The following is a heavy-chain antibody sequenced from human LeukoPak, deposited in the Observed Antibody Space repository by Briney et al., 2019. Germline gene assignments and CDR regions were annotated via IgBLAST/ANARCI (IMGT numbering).Heavy chain of an antibody. Sequence: ASVKVSCKASGYSFTSYGINWVRQAPVQGLEWMGWISGYNGNTKYAQKVQGRVTMTTDTSTSTAYMELRSLRSDDTAVYYCARTTGGYSGYDQGDYYYYMDVWGKGTTVTVSS. CDR3: ARTTGGYSGYDQGDYYYYMDV. D-gene: IGHD5-12*01. CDR1: GYSFTSYG. CDR2: ISGYNGNT. J-gene: IGHJ6*03. V-gene: IGHV1-18*01.